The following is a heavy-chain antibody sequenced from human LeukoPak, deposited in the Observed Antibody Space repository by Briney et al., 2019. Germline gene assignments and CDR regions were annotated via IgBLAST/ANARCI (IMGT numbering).Heavy chain of an antibody. CDR3: ARKGVSDLYYFDS. D-gene: IGHD3-16*01. J-gene: IGHJ4*02. CDR1: GGSISSYY. CDR2: IYYSGST. Sequence: SETLSLTCTDSGGSISSYYWSWIRQPPGKGLEWMGNIYYSGSTNYNSSLKSRVTISADTSKNQISLKLRSVTAADTAVYYCARKGVSDLYYFDSWGQGTLVTVSS. V-gene: IGHV4-59*08.